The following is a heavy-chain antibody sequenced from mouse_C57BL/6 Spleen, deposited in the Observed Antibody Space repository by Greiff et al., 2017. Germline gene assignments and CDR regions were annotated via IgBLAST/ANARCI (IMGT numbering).Heavy chain of an antibody. V-gene: IGHV1-18*01. D-gene: IGHD1-2*01. CDR2: INTNHGGT. CDR1: GYTFTDYN. Sequence: EVQLQESGPELVKPGASVKIPCKASGYTFTDYNMDWVKQSHGKSLEWIGDINTNHGGTIYNQKFKGKATLTVDKSYSTAYMELRGLTSEDTSVYYCARRGHYYGDYFDYWGQGTTLTVSS. CDR3: ARRGHYYGDYFDY. J-gene: IGHJ2*01.